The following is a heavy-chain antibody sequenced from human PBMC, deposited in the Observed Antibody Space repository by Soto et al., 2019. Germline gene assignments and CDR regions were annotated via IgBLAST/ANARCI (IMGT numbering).Heavy chain of an antibody. CDR1: GYTFTLYY. CDR2: ITPSGGGT. CDR3: AREYGYPDYFFDF. Sequence: ASVKVSCKASGYTFTLYYIHWVRQAPGQGLEWMGLITPSGGGTKYAQKFQGRVTMTTDTSTSTVYMELSSLKSEDTAVYYCAREYGYPDYFFDFWARGPWSPSPQ. V-gene: IGHV1-46*01. J-gene: IGHJ4*02. D-gene: IGHD5-12*01.